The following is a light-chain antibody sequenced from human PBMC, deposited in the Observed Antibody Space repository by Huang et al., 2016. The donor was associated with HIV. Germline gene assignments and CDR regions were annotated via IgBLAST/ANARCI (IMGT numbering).Light chain of an antibody. CDR1: QSVSSSY. J-gene: IGKJ2*01. CDR2: GAS. Sequence: EIVLTQSPGTLSLSPGERATLSCRARQSVSSSYLAWYQQKPGQAPRLLISGASSRATGIPDRFSGSGSGTDFTLTISRLEPEDFAVYYCQQYGSSPYTFGQGTKLEIK. CDR3: QQYGSSPYT. V-gene: IGKV3-20*01.